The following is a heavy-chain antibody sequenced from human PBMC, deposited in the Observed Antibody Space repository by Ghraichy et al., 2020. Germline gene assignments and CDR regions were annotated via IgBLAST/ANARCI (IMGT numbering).Heavy chain of an antibody. D-gene: IGHD3-10*01. CDR2: IYNSGST. J-gene: IGHJ4*02. CDR3: ARRGYDSGPGVLEY. V-gene: IGHV4-4*09. CDR1: GGSINIYS. Sequence: SETLSLTCTVSGGSINIYSWKWIRQPPGKGLEYIGYIYNSGSTNYNPSLKSRVTISVDKSRNRFSLKLISVTAADTATYYCARRGYDSGPGVLEYWGQGILVTVSS.